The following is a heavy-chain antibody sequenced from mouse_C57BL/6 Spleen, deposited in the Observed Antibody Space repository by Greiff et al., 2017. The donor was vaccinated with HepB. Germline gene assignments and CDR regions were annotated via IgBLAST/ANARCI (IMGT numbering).Heavy chain of an antibody. J-gene: IGHJ4*01. D-gene: IGHD2-1*01. V-gene: IGHV1-50*01. CDR3: ARSGYGNYNYAMDY. CDR1: GYTFTSYW. Sequence: QVHVKQPGAELVKPGASVKLSCKASGYTFTSYWMQWVKQRPGQGLEWIGEIDPSDSYTNYNQKFKGKATLTVDTSSSTAYMQLSSLTSEDSAVYYCARSGYGNYNYAMDYWGQGTSVTVSS. CDR2: IDPSDSYT.